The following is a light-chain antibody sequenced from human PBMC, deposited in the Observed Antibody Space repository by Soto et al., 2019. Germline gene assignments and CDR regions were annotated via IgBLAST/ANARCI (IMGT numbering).Light chain of an antibody. J-gene: IGKJ3*01. CDR1: QGIRSD. V-gene: IGKV1-6*01. CDR3: LQDLGFPFT. Sequence: AIQMTQSPSSLSASVGDRVTITCRASQGIRSDLGWYQQRPGRAPKVLISYASTLQSDVPARFSGSGFGTDFTLTISSLQPEDVGTYYCLQDLGFPFTFGPGTTVDIK. CDR2: YAS.